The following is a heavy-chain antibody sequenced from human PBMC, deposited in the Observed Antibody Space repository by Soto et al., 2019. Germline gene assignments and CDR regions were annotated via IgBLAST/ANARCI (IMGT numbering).Heavy chain of an antibody. V-gene: IGHV4-59*08. D-gene: IGHD3-10*01. CDR2: IYYSGSI. CDR3: ERHLYGSEERFDP. J-gene: IGHJ5*02. Sequence: PSETLSLTCTVSGRSISSYYWSWIRQPPGKGLEWIGYIYYSGSINYNPSLKSRVTISVDTSKNQFSLKLSSVTAADTAVYYCERHLYGSEERFDPWGQATLITVS. CDR1: GRSISSYY.